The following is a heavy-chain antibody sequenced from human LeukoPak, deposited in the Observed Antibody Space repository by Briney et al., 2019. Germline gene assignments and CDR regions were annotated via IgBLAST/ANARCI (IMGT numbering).Heavy chain of an antibody. Sequence: EASVKVSCKVSGYTLTELSMHWVRQAPGKGLEWMGGFDPEDGETIYAQKFQGRVTMTEDTSTDTAYMELSSLRSEDTAVYYCARTSTRYCSSISCWGYYMDVWGKGTTVTVSS. CDR2: FDPEDGET. V-gene: IGHV1-24*01. J-gene: IGHJ6*03. CDR3: ARTSTRYCSSISCWGYYMDV. D-gene: IGHD2-2*01. CDR1: GYTLTELS.